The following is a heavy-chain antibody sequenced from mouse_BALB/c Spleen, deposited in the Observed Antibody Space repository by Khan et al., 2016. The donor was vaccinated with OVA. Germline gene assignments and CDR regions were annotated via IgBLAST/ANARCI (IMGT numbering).Heavy chain of an antibody. CDR1: GFNIKDYY. CDR3: ARYCCSPWFAY. CDR2: IDPENGDT. V-gene: IGHV14-1*02. J-gene: IGHJ3*01. Sequence: VQLQQSGAELVRPGALVKLSCKASGFNIKDYYMHWVKQRPEQGLVWIGRIDPENGDTIYDPKFQGKASITSDTSSNTAYLQLSSLTSEDTAVYYCARYCCSPWFAYWGQGTLVTVSA.